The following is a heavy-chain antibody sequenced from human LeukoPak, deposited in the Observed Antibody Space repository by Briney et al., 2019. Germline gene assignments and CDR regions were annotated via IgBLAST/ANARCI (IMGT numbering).Heavy chain of an antibody. CDR2: INPNSGGT. CDR3: ASGYCSSALCYALDY. CDR1: GYTFTGYY. J-gene: IGHJ4*02. V-gene: IGHV1-2*02. D-gene: IGHD2-2*01. Sequence: ASVKVSCKASGYTFTGYYIYWVRQAPGQGLEWMGWINPNSGGTNYAQKFQGRVTMTRDTSISTAYMELSRLRSDDTAVYYCASGYCSSALCYALDYWGQGTLVTVSS.